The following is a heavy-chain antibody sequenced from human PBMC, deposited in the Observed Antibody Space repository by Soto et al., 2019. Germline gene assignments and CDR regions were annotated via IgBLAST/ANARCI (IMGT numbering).Heavy chain of an antibody. D-gene: IGHD4-17*01. CDR3: VKHGENIDY. J-gene: IGHJ4*02. Sequence: QVQLVESGGGVVQPGRSLRLSCAASGFTFSSYGMHWVRQAPGKGLEWVAVISYDGSNKYYADSVKGRFTISRDNSKNTLYLQMNSLRAEDTAVYYCVKHGENIDYWGQGTLVTVSS. V-gene: IGHV3-30*18. CDR1: GFTFSSYG. CDR2: ISYDGSNK.